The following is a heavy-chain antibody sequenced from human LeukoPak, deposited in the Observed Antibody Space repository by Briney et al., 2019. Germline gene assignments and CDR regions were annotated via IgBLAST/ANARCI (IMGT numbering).Heavy chain of an antibody. D-gene: IGHD2-2*01. CDR2: INQDGSEK. V-gene: IGHV3-7*01. J-gene: IGHJ4*02. Sequence: HPGGSLRLSCGASGLTFDDYWMSWVRQAPGQGLEWVANINQDGSEKYYLDSAKGRFTISRDNARNSLYLQVNSLRAEDTAVYYCARGGTSGYSSTRHFWGGNYYFDYWGQGSLVTVSS. CDR3: ARGGTSGYSSTRHFWGGNYYFDY. CDR1: GLTFDDYW.